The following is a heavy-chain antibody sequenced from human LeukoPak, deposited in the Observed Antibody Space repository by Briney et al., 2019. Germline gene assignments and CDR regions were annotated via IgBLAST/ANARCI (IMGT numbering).Heavy chain of an antibody. CDR3: ARDPLYYDILTGYVNDAFDI. J-gene: IGHJ3*02. V-gene: IGHV3-21*01. Sequence: GGPLRLSCAVSGFTFSSYAMSWVRQAPGKGLEWVSSISSSSSYIYYADSVKGRFTISRDNAKNSLYLQMNSLRAEDTAVYYCARDPLYYDILTGYVNDAFDIWGQGTMVTVSS. CDR2: ISSSSSYI. D-gene: IGHD3-9*01. CDR1: GFTFSSYA.